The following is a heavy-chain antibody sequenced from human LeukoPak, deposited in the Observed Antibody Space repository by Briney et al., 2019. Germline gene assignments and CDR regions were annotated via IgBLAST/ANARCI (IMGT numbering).Heavy chain of an antibody. CDR3: ARGASRADY. V-gene: IGHV3-21*01. Sequence: GGSLRLSCAASGFTFRSYNMNWVRQAPGKRPEWVSSISSSSSYIYYADSVKGRFTIYRDNAKMSLYLQMNSLRDEDTALYYCARGASRADYWGQGTLVTVSS. CDR2: ISSSSSYI. CDR1: GFTFRSYN. J-gene: IGHJ4*02.